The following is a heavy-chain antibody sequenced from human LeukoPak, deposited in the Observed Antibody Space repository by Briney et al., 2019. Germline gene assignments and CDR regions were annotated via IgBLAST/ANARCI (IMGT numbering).Heavy chain of an antibody. J-gene: IGHJ4*02. Sequence: GGSLRLSCAASGFIFTDYWMHWVRQAPGKGLDWVAFISHDGSNKYYADSVKGRFTISRDNSKNTLYLQMDSLRAEDTAVYYCAREGSGWPYYFDYWGQGTLVTVSS. CDR2: ISHDGSNK. V-gene: IGHV3-30-3*01. D-gene: IGHD6-19*01. CDR3: AREGSGWPYYFDY. CDR1: GFIFTDYW.